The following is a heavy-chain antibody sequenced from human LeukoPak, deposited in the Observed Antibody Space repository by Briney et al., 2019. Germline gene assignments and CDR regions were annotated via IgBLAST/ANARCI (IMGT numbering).Heavy chain of an antibody. J-gene: IGHJ4*02. CDR1: GFTFSSYG. D-gene: IGHD6-19*01. CDR3: AKQQWLGYFDY. CDR2: ISYDGSNK. V-gene: IGHV3-30*18. Sequence: GGSLRLSCAACGFTFSSYGMHWVRQAPGKGLEWVAVISYDGSNKYYADSVKGRFTISRDNSKNTLYLQMNSLRAEDTAVYYCAKQQWLGYFDYWGQGTLVTVSS.